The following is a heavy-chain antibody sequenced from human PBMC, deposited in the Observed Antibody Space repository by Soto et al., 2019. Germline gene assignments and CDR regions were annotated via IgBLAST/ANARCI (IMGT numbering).Heavy chain of an antibody. V-gene: IGHV3-11*01. CDR2: ISSSGSTI. Sequence: GGSLRLSCAASGFTFSDYYMSWIRQAPGKGLEWVSYISSSGSTIYYADSVKGRFTISRDNAKNSLYLQMNSLRAEDTAVYYCERFFARGHFDYWGQGTLVTVSS. J-gene: IGHJ4*02. CDR1: GFTFSDYY. D-gene: IGHD3-10*01. CDR3: ERFFARGHFDY.